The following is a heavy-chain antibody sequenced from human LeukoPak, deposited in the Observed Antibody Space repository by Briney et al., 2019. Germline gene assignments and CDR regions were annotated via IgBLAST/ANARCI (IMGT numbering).Heavy chain of an antibody. V-gene: IGHV4-39*07. D-gene: IGHD3-22*01. CDR2: IYYSGST. Sequence: SETLSLTCSVSGGSISGTNYYWGWIRQPPGKGLEWIGNIYYSGSTYCSPSLESRVTISIDTSKNQFSLKLTSVTAADTAVYFCARDRQYYYDSSASFDYWGQGTLVTVSS. CDR3: ARDRQYYYDSSASFDY. J-gene: IGHJ4*02. CDR1: GGSISGTNYY.